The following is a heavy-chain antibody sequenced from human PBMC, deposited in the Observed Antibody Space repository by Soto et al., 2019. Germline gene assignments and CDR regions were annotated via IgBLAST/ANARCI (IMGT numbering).Heavy chain of an antibody. D-gene: IGHD2-15*01. CDR3: ARPYCSGGSCYRNVNWFDP. CDR2: IYYSGST. Sequence: PSDTLSLTCTVSGGSISSSSYYWGWIRQPPGKGLEWIGSIYYSGSTYYNPSLKSRVTTSVDTSKNQFSLKLSSVTAADTAVYYCARPYCSGGSCYRNVNWFDPWGQGTLVTVSS. CDR1: GGSISSSSYY. J-gene: IGHJ5*02. V-gene: IGHV4-39*01.